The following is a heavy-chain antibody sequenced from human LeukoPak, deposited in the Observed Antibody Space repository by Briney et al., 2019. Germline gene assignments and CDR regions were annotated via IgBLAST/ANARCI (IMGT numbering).Heavy chain of an antibody. Sequence: WESVSLTCTVSGASITTYYWTWIRQPAGKGLEWIGRISTKRTSHYNPSLKSRVTMSIDTPKNQISLKLSSVTAADTAVYYCARDRAVVNAIGVVFDMFGQRTIVTVSS. D-gene: IGHD2-21*01. CDR3: ARDRAVVNAIGVVFDM. CDR2: ISTKRTS. V-gene: IGHV4-4*07. CDR1: GASITTYY. J-gene: IGHJ3*02.